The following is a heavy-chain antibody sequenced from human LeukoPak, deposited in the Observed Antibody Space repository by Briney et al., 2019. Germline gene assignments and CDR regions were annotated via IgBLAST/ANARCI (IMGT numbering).Heavy chain of an antibody. CDR1: GYTFTSYG. J-gene: IGHJ4*02. Sequence: ASVKVSCKASGYTFTSYGISWVRQAPGQGLEWMGGIIPIFGTANYAQKFQGRVTMTKDTSTSTVYMELSSLRSDDTAFYYCARARSWFGDFDYWGQGTLVTVSS. CDR3: ARARSWFGDFDY. D-gene: IGHD6-13*01. CDR2: IIPIFGTA. V-gene: IGHV1-69*05.